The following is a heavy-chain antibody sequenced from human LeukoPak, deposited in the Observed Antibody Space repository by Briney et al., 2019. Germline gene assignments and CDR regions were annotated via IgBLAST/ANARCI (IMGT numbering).Heavy chain of an antibody. CDR3: ARHGHGYGSGRFDC. Sequence: SETLSLTCTVSGGSINTYYWSWLRQPPGKGLEWIGYISYSGSTDYNPSLKGRVTISVDTSKNRFSLRLSSVTAADTAVYYCARHGHGYGSGRFDCWGQGTLVTVAS. CDR1: GGSINTYY. D-gene: IGHD5-18*01. CDR2: ISYSGST. V-gene: IGHV4-59*01. J-gene: IGHJ4*02.